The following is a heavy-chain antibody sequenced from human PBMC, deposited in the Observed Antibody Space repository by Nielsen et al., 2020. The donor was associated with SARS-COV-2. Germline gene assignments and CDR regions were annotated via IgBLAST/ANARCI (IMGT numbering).Heavy chain of an antibody. D-gene: IGHD1-26*01. CDR3: AKDEPGRSIVRAPPYN. J-gene: IGHJ4*02. V-gene: IGHV3-30*06. CDR1: GFPFSSYG. CDR2: ISYDGSNK. Sequence: SLKISCAASGFPFSSYGMHWVRQAPGKWLDWLAVISYDGSNKYYADSVKCRFTISRDNSKNTLYLQMNSLRAEDTAVYYCAKDEPGRSIVRAPPYNWGQGTLVTVSS.